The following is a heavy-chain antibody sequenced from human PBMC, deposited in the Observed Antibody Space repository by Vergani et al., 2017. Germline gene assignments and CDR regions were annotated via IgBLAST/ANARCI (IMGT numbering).Heavy chain of an antibody. V-gene: IGHV1-69*01. Sequence: QVQLVQSGAEVKKPGSSVKVSCKASGGTFSSYAISWVRQAPGQGLEWMGGIIPIFGTANYAQKFQGRVTSTADESTSTAYMELSSLRSEDTAVYYGAGGEMATIPWWXFDLWGRGTLVTVSS. CDR2: IIPIFGTA. CDR3: AGGEMATIPWWXFDL. CDR1: GGTFSSYA. J-gene: IGHJ2*01. D-gene: IGHD5-24*01.